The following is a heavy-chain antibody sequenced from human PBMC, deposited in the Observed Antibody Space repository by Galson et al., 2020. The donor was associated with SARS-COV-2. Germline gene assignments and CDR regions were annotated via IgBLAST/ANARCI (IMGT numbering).Heavy chain of an antibody. Sequence: SVKVSCKASGGTFSSYAISWVRQAPGQGLEWMGGIIPIFGTANYAQKFQGRVTITADKSTSTAYMELSSLRSEDTAVYYCASRPGGSYYWFDPWGQGTLVTVSS. J-gene: IGHJ5*02. CDR2: IIPIFGTA. D-gene: IGHD1-26*01. CDR1: GGTFSSYA. V-gene: IGHV1-69*06. CDR3: ASRPGGSYYWFDP.